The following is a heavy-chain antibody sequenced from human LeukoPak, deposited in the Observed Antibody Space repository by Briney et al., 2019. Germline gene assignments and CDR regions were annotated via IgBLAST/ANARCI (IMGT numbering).Heavy chain of an antibody. D-gene: IGHD2-21*01. CDR3: ARGDVNAMDV. V-gene: IGHV1-46*01. CDR2: TNPSGGGT. Sequence: ASVKVSCKASGYTFTSYYIHWVRQAPGQGLEWMGITNPSGGGTNYAQKFQGRVTMTRDTSTSTVYMEPSSLRSEDTAVYYCARGDVNAMDVWGQGTTVTVSS. CDR1: GYTFTSYY. J-gene: IGHJ6*02.